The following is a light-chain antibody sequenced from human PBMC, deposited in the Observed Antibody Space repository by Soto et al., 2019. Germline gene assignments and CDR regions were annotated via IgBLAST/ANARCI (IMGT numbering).Light chain of an antibody. Sequence: ETVLTQSPGTLSLSPWERATLSCRASQAVNTRLAWYQHKPGQAPRLLIYLTSNRAAGIPARFSGSGSETDFTLTISDVEPEDFAVYYCHQRQSWPRTFGQGTKVDIK. J-gene: IGKJ1*01. CDR3: HQRQSWPRT. CDR2: LTS. CDR1: QAVNTR. V-gene: IGKV3-11*01.